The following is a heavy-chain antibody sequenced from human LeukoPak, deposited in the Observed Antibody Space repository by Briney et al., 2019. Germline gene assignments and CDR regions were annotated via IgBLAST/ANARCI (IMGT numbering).Heavy chain of an antibody. Sequence: GGSLRLSCAASGFTFSSYGMHWVRQAPGKGLEWVALISYDGSNKYYADSEKGRFTISRDNSKNTLYLQMNSLRAEDTAVYYCAKDHNSSSWGGNFDYWGQGTLVTVSS. CDR3: AKDHNSSSWGGNFDY. CDR2: ISYDGSNK. D-gene: IGHD6-13*01. J-gene: IGHJ4*02. CDR1: GFTFSSYG. V-gene: IGHV3-30*18.